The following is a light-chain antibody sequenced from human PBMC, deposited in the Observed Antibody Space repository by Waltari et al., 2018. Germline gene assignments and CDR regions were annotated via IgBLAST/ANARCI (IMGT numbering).Light chain of an antibody. V-gene: IGKV3-15*01. Sequence: EIEMTQSPATLSVSPGERATLSCRASQSVGSRLAWYQQKPGQAPRLLIYDAYTRTTGIPASFSGSGSGTEFTLTISSLQSDDFAVYHCLQYSHWPPWTFGQGTKVEIK. CDR3: LQYSHWPPWT. J-gene: IGKJ1*01. CDR2: DAY. CDR1: QSVGSR.